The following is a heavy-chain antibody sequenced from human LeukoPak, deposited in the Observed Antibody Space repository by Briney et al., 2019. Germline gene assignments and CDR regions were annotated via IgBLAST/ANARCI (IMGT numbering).Heavy chain of an antibody. D-gene: IGHD5-24*01. V-gene: IGHV3-23*01. CDR2: ISGSGSST. Sequence: GSLRLSCGASGFTFSSYGTSWVRQAPGKGLEWVSAISGSGSSTYYAASVKRRFTISRDNSKTTLYLQMNSLRAEDTAVYYCVRRGGSDGWGAFDIWGQGTVVTVSS. J-gene: IGHJ3*02. CDR1: GFTFSSYG. CDR3: VRRGGSDGWGAFDI.